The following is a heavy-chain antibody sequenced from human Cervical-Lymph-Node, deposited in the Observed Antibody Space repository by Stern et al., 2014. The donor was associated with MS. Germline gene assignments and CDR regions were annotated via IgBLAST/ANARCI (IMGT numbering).Heavy chain of an antibody. CDR1: GYTFSNSW. V-gene: IGHV5-51*01. CDR3: ARGSAGAGSFFDY. J-gene: IGHJ4*02. Sequence: QLVQSGAEVKKPGESLKISCKGSGYTFSNSWIGWVRQMPGRGLEWMGIFYPGDSDTRSSPSFQGQIPISADNSISTAYLQWNSLKASDTAIFYCARGSAGAGSFFDYWGQGTLVTVSS. D-gene: IGHD2-8*02. CDR2: FYPGDSDT.